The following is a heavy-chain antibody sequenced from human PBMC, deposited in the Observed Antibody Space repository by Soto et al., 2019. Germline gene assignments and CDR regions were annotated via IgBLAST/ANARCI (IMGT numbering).Heavy chain of an antibody. Sequence: SETLSLTCTVSGGSVSSGSYYWSWIRQPPGKGLECIGFIYYSGTTNYDPSLKSRVTISVDTSKNQFSLNLRSVTAADTAMYYCARSFYSGNWAWDYWGQGTPVTVSS. CDR2: IYYSGTT. CDR3: ARSFYSGNWAWDY. D-gene: IGHD1-26*01. CDR1: GGSVSSGSYY. V-gene: IGHV4-61*01. J-gene: IGHJ4*02.